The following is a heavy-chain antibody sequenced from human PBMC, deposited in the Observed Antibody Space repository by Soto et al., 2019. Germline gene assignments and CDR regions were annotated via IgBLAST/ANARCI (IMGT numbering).Heavy chain of an antibody. CDR1: GAYMRNDYYY. Sequence: SETLSLTCTVSGAYMRNDYYYWSWVRQNPGKDLEWIGHMHHSGRTHYNPSLKSRVAISVDTSKNQFSLYINSVTAADTAVYYCARWVEVSLDYFDSWGQGTPVT. CDR3: ARWVEVSLDYFDS. CDR2: MHHSGRT. D-gene: IGHD2-15*01. V-gene: IGHV4-31*03. J-gene: IGHJ4*02.